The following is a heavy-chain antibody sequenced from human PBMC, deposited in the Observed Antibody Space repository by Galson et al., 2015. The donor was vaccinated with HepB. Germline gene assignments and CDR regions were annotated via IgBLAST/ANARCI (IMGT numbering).Heavy chain of an antibody. CDR1: GFTFSSYS. V-gene: IGHV3-48*02. D-gene: IGHD2-15*01. CDR3: AREVVVARKEDAFDI. Sequence: SLRLSCAASGFTFSSYSMNWVRQAPGKGLEWVSYISSSSSTIYYADSVKGRFTISRDNAKNSLYLQMNSLRDEDTAVYYCAREVVVARKEDAFDIWGQGTMVTVSS. J-gene: IGHJ3*02. CDR2: ISSSSSTI.